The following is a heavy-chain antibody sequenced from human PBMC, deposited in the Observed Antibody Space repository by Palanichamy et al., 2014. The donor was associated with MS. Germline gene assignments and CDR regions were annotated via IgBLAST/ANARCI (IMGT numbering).Heavy chain of an antibody. Sequence: EVQLVESGGGLVQPGGSLRLSCVASGFVFSNYEMNWVRQAPGKGLEWLSYINASANTIHYADSVKGRFTVSRDNAKRSLYLQMNSLTVEDTGIYYCARDGCDGDCSLSDWGQGTLVTVSS. CDR2: INASANTI. CDR1: GFVFSNYE. D-gene: IGHD2-21*02. CDR3: ARDGCDGDCSLSD. J-gene: IGHJ4*02. V-gene: IGHV3-48*03.